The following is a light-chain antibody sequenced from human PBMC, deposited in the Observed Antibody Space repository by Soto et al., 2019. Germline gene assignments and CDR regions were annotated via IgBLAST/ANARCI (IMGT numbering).Light chain of an antibody. V-gene: IGKV1-5*03. CDR1: QSISSW. CDR2: KAS. J-gene: IGKJ1*01. CDR3: QQYKSSPCT. Sequence: DIQMTQSPSTLSASVGDRVTITCRASQSISSWLAWYQQKPGKAPKLLIYKASSLESGVPSRFSGSGSGTEFTLTISSLQPDDVASYYCQQYKSSPCTFGQGTKVEIK.